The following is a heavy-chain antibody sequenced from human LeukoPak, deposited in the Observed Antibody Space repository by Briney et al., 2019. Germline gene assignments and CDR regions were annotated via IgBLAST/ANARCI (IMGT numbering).Heavy chain of an antibody. Sequence: GESLKISCKGSGYTFTNYWIVWVRPMPGKGLEWMGIIYPDNSDTRYSLPFQGQVTISVDKSISTAYLQWGSLQAPDTAMYYCARRPHESGREFDYWGQGTLVTVSS. CDR3: ARRPHESGREFDY. CDR1: GYTFTNYW. CDR2: IYPDNSDT. J-gene: IGHJ4*02. D-gene: IGHD5-24*01. V-gene: IGHV5-51*01.